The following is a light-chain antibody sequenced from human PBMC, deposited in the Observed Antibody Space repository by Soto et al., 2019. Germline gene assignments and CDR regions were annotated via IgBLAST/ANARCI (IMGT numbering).Light chain of an antibody. V-gene: IGKV3-11*01. CDR3: QQHRIT. CDR1: QSVSSY. J-gene: IGKJ5*01. Sequence: EIVLTQSPATLSLSPGERTTIYCRASQSVSSYLAWYQQKPGQAPRLLIYDASNRATGIPARFSGSGSGTDFTLTISSLEPEDFAVYYCQQHRITFGQGTRLEIK. CDR2: DAS.